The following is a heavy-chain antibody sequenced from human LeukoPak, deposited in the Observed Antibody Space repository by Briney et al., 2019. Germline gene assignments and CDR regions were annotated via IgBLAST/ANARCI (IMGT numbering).Heavy chain of an antibody. D-gene: IGHD1-26*01. Sequence: GGSLRLSCAASGYTFSTYAMNWVRQAPGKGLEWVSSISSSGSYVYYADSMQGRFTNSRDNARNSLYLQMNSLRAEDTAVYYCARAANSGSYSGYYYYMDVWGKGTTVTISS. J-gene: IGHJ6*03. CDR3: ARAANSGSYSGYYYYMDV. V-gene: IGHV3-21*06. CDR2: ISSSGSYV. CDR1: GYTFSTYA.